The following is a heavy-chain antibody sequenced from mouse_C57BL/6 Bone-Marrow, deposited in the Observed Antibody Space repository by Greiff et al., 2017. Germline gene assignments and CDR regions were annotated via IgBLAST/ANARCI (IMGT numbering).Heavy chain of an antibody. V-gene: IGHV1-59*01. CDR3: ARAGTWFAY. CDR1: GYTFTSYW. Sequence: VKLQQPGAELVRPGTSVKLSCKASGYTFTSYWMHWVKQRPGQGLEWIGVIDPSDSYTNYNQKFKGKATLTVDTSSSTAYMQLSSLTSEDSAVYYCARAGTWFAYWGQGTLVTVSA. CDR2: IDPSDSYT. J-gene: IGHJ3*01.